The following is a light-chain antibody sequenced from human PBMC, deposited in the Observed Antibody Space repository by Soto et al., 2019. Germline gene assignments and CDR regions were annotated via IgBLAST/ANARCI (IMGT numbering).Light chain of an antibody. CDR1: SSDVGGYIY. V-gene: IGLV2-14*01. CDR2: DVT. CDR3: SSYTSSGTLV. J-gene: IGLJ1*01. Sequence: QSVLTQPASVSGSPGQSITTSCTGTSSDVGGYIYVSWYQQHPGKAPKLMIYDVTDRPSGVSNRFSGSKSGNTASLTISGLQAEDEADYYCSSYTSSGTLVFGTGTKVTVL.